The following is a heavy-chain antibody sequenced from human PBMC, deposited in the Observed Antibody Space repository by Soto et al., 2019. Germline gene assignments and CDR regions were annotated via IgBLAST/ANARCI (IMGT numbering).Heavy chain of an antibody. CDR3: VRTRAGFSFGN. V-gene: IGHV3-74*01. Sequence: EVQLVESGGGLVQPGGSLRLSCAASGFPFTGNWLHWVRQAPGKGLVWVSRIDNDGTHTNYADSVKGRFTISRDNAKNSLYLQMNSLRTEDTAVYSCVRTRAGFSFGNWGRGTLVTVSS. J-gene: IGHJ4*02. CDR2: IDNDGTHT. CDR1: GFPFTGNW. D-gene: IGHD5-18*01.